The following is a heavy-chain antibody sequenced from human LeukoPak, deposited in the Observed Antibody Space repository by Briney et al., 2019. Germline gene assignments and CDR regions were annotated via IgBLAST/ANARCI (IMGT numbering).Heavy chain of an antibody. CDR2: ISSSSSYI. CDR1: GFTFSSYS. CDR3: ARDRSSSSGRNYFDY. J-gene: IGHJ4*02. V-gene: IGHV3-21*01. Sequence: GGSLRLSCAASGFTFSSYSMNWVRQAPGKGLEWVSSISSSSSYIYYADSVKGRFTISRDNAKNSLYLQMNSLRAEDTAVYYCARDRSSSSGRNYFDYRGQGTLVTVSS. D-gene: IGHD6-6*01.